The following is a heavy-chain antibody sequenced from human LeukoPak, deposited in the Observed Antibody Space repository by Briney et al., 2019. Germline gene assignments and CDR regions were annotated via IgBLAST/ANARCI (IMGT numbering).Heavy chain of an antibody. D-gene: IGHD6-19*01. CDR2: IKQDGSEK. V-gene: IGHV3-7*01. CDR3: ARDPGVGSSGWYGLFDY. CDR1: GFTFSSYS. J-gene: IGHJ4*02. Sequence: GGSLRLSCAASGFTFSSYSMNWVRQAPGKGLEWVANIKQDGSEKYYVDSVKGRFTISRDNAKNSLYLQMNSLRAEDTAVYYCARDPGVGSSGWYGLFDYWGQGTLVTVSS.